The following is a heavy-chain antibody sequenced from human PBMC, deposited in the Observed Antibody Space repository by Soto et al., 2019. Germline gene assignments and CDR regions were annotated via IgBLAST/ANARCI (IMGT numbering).Heavy chain of an antibody. Sequence: GGFLRLSCAASGFTFSSYWMSWVRQAPGKGLEWVANIKQDGSEKYYVDSVKGRFTISRDNAKNSLYLQMNSLRAEDTAVYYCARVPGGYDTYYGMDVWGQGTTVTVSS. CDR2: IKQDGSEK. D-gene: IGHD5-12*01. CDR3: ARVPGGYDTYYGMDV. CDR1: GFTFSSYW. J-gene: IGHJ6*02. V-gene: IGHV3-7*05.